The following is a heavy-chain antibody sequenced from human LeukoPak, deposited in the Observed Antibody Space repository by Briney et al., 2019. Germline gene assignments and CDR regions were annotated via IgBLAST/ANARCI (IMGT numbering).Heavy chain of an antibody. CDR3: ARDPVGSGWFDY. J-gene: IGHJ5*01. CDR1: GFTFSSYS. V-gene: IGHV3-21*04. CDR2: ISSSSSYI. D-gene: IGHD6-19*01. Sequence: PGGSLRLSCAASGFTFSSYSMNWVRQAPGKGLEWVSSISSSSSYIYYADSVKGRFTISRDNAKNSLYLQMNSLRAEDTAVYYCARDPVGSGWFDYWGQGTLVTVSS.